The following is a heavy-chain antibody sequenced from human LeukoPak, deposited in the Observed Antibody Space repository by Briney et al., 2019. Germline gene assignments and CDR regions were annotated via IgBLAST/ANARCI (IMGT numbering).Heavy chain of an antibody. D-gene: IGHD6-19*01. Sequence: SETLSLTCTVSGSSISSYYWRWIRPPPGKGLGWSGYIYYSGSTNYKPSLKSRVTVSVDTSKNQFSLKLSSVTAADTAVYYCATLVSSGWFGGSNYFDYWGQGTLVTVSS. CDR2: IYYSGST. V-gene: IGHV4-59*08. J-gene: IGHJ4*02. CDR1: GSSISSYY. CDR3: ATLVSSGWFGGSNYFDY.